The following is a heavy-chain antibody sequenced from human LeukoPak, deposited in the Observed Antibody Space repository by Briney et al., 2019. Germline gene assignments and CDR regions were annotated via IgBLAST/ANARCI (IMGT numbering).Heavy chain of an antibody. CDR2: ISSSGSFI. CDR3: ARVVTAAWDWFDP. Sequence: PGGSLRLSCAASGFTFSSYSMNWVRQAPGKGLEWFSSISSSGSFIYYADSVKGQLTTSRDNAKNSLYLQMNSLRADDTAVYYCARVVTAAWDWFDPWGQGTLVTVSS. D-gene: IGHD2-2*01. J-gene: IGHJ5*02. V-gene: IGHV3-21*01. CDR1: GFTFSSYS.